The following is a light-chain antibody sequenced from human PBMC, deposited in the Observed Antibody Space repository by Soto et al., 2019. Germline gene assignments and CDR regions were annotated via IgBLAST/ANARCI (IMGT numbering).Light chain of an antibody. V-gene: IGLV2-8*01. CDR3: SSYAGSNIFRV. CDR1: SSDVGGYNY. J-gene: IGLJ2*01. CDR2: EVS. Sequence: QSALTQPPSASGSPGQSVTISCTGTSSDVGGYNYVSWYQQHPGKAPKLMIYEVSKRPSGVPDRFSGSKSGNTASLTVSGLQAEDEADYYCSSYAGSNIFRVFGGGTKVTVL.